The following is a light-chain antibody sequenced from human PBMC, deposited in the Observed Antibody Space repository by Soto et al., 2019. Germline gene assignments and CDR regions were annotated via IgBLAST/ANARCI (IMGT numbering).Light chain of an antibody. CDR1: QSVTRSF. CDR2: GAS. CDR3: HQYSSSPQA. V-gene: IGKV3-20*01. J-gene: IGKJ3*01. Sequence: EIVLTQSPGTLSLSPGERVTLSCRASQSVTRSFLAWYQQKPGQAHRLLIYGASSRATGIPDMFSGSGSGTDFTLTISRLEPEDFAVYYCHQYSSSPQAFRPGTKVDIK.